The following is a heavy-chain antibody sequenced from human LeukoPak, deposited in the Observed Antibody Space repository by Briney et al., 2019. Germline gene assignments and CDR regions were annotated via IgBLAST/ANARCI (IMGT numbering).Heavy chain of an antibody. CDR2: IYYSGST. CDR3: ARGGGSGSLNN. CDR1: GGSITNYY. V-gene: IGHV4-59*01. Sequence: SEPLSLTCTVSGGSITNYYWSWIRQPPGKGLEWIGYIYYSGSTNYNPSLKSRVTISVDTSKNQFSLKLSSVTAADTAVYYCARGGGSGSLNNWGQGTLVTVYS. J-gene: IGHJ4*02. D-gene: IGHD1-26*01.